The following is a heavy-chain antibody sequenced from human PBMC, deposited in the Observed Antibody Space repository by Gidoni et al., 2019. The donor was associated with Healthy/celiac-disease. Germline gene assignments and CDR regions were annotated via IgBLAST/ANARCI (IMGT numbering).Heavy chain of an antibody. V-gene: IGHV1-46*01. D-gene: IGHD3-9*01. J-gene: IGHJ6*02. Sequence: QVQLVQSGAEVKKPGASVKVSCKASGYTFTSYYLHWVRQAPGQGLEWMGIINPSGGSTSYEQKFQGRVTMTRDTSTSTVYMELSSLRSEDTAVYYCARDPHYDILTGYLYYGMDVWGQGTTVTVSS. CDR3: ARDPHYDILTGYLYYGMDV. CDR1: GYTFTSYY. CDR2: INPSGGST.